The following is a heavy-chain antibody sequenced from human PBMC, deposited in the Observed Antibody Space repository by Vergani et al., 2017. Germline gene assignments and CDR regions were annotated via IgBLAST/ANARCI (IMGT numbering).Heavy chain of an antibody. CDR3: AKDYWFDP. CDR1: GFTVSSNY. Sequence: VQLVESGGGLVQPGGSLRLSCAASGFTVSSNYMSWVRQAPGKGLEWVAFIRYDGSNKYYADSVKGRFTISRDNSKNTLYLQMNSLRAEDTAVYYCAKDYWFDPWGQGTLVTVSS. CDR2: IRYDGSNK. J-gene: IGHJ5*02. V-gene: IGHV3-30*02.